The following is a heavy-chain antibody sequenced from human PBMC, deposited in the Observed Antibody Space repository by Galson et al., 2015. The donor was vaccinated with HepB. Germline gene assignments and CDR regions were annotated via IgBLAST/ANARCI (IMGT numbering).Heavy chain of an antibody. CDR1: GFTFSSYA. J-gene: IGHJ4*02. V-gene: IGHV3-23*01. D-gene: IGHD6-19*01. CDR3: AKTTTIWYSSGWYV. Sequence: SLRLSCAASGFTFSSYAMSWVRQAPGKGLEWVSAISGSGGSTYYADSVKGRFTISRDNSKNTLYLQMNSLRAEDTAVYYCAKTTTIWYSSGWYVWGQGTLVTVSS. CDR2: ISGSGGST.